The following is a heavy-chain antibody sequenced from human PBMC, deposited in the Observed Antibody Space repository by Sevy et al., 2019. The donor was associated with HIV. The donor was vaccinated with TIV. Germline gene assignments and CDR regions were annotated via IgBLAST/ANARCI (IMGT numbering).Heavy chain of an antibody. Sequence: GGSLRLSCAASGFTFSSYSMNWVRQAPGKGLEWVSYISSSSSTIYYTGSVKGRFTISRDNAKNSLYLQMNSLRDEDTAVYYCARGLRIAVAGEIDAFDIWGQGTMVTVSS. J-gene: IGHJ3*02. D-gene: IGHD6-19*01. CDR2: ISSSSSTI. CDR3: ARGLRIAVAGEIDAFDI. CDR1: GFTFSSYS. V-gene: IGHV3-48*02.